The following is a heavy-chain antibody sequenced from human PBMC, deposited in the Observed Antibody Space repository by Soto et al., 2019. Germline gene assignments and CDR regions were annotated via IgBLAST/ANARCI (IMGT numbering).Heavy chain of an antibody. CDR2: IYSGGST. D-gene: IGHD3-10*01. J-gene: IGHJ6*02. CDR1: GFTVSDNY. Sequence: EVQLVESGGGLVQPGGSLRLSCTASGFTVSDNYMSWVRQAAGKGLEWVSVIYSGGSTYYADSVEGRFTISRDNSKNMLYLQMNSLRAEDTAVYYCARALVRGRMDVWGQGTTVTVSS. V-gene: IGHV3-66*01. CDR3: ARALVRGRMDV.